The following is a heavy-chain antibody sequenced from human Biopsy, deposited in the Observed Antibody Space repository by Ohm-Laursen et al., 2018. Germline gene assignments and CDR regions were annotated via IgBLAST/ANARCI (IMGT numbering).Heavy chain of an antibody. D-gene: IGHD2-15*01. J-gene: IGHJ4*02. CDR1: GGSISSFY. V-gene: IGHV4-59*08. Sequence: TLSLTCAVSGGSISSFYWTWIRQPPGQGPEWIGDISDSGSTNYKPSLKSRVIISVDTSKNQFSLNVSSVTAADTAVYYCARRGSGGRSFDHWGQGTLVTVSS. CDR3: ARRGSGGRSFDH. CDR2: ISDSGST.